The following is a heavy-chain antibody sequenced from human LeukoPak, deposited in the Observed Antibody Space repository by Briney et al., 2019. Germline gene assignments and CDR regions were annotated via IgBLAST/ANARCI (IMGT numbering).Heavy chain of an antibody. CDR3: ARGDGRIAVAGADY. CDR2: IIPIFGTA. CDR1: GGTFSSYA. Sequence: SVKVSCKASGGTFSSYAISWVRQAPGQGLEWMGGIIPIFGTANYAQKFQGRVTITADESTSTAYMELSSLRSEDTAVYYCARGDGRIAVAGADYWGQGTLVTVSS. V-gene: IGHV1-69*01. D-gene: IGHD6-19*01. J-gene: IGHJ4*02.